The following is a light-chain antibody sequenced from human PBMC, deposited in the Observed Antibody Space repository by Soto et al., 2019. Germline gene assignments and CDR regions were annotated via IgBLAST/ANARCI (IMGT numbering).Light chain of an antibody. Sequence: DIQMTQSPSTLSASVGDRITITCRASQSISSWLAWYQQKPGKAPKLLIYKASNLESGVPSRFSGSGSGTEFTLTISNLQPDDFATYYCQQYNSSPQTFGQGTKVEIK. J-gene: IGKJ2*01. CDR3: QQYNSSPQT. CDR1: QSISSW. CDR2: KAS. V-gene: IGKV1-5*03.